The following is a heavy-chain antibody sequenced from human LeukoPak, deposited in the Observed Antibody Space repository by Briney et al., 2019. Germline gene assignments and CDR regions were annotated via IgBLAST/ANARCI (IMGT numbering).Heavy chain of an antibody. CDR1: GFTFSSYA. CDR2: ISGSGGST. D-gene: IGHD6-13*01. CDR3: ARDEGLSSSWNRFDY. V-gene: IGHV3-23*01. Sequence: GGSLRLSCAASGFTFSSYAMSWVRQAPGKGLEWVSAISGSGGSTYYADSVKGRFTISRDNSKNTLYLQMNSLRAEDTAVYYCARDEGLSSSWNRFDYWGQGTLVTVSS. J-gene: IGHJ4*02.